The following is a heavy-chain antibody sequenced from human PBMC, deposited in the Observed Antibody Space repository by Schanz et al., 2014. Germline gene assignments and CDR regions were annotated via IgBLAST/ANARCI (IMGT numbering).Heavy chain of an antibody. CDR1: GFTFSSYA. J-gene: IGHJ4*02. CDR3: AKAGSGWSTAGYYY. D-gene: IGHD6-19*01. Sequence: VQLVESGGGLVQPGGSLRLSCVASGFTFSSYAMSWVRQAPGKGLEWVSGISDNGISTYYADSVKGRFSISRENSKSILYLQMNSLRAEDTAVYYCAKAGSGWSTAGYYYWGQGTLVIVSS. CDR2: ISDNGIST. V-gene: IGHV3-23*04.